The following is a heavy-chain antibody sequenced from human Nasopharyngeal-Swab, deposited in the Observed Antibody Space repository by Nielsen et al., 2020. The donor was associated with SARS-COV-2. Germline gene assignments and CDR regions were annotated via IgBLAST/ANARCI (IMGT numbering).Heavy chain of an antibody. Sequence: SVKVSCKASGGTFSSYAISWVRQAPGQGLEWMGRIIPILGIANYAQKFQGRVTITADKSTSTAYMELSSLRSEDTAVYYCARDCTNGVCYTVAYYYYGMDAWGQGTTVTVSS. CDR3: ARDCTNGVCYTVAYYYYGMDA. CDR1: GGTFSSYA. CDR2: IIPILGIA. V-gene: IGHV1-69*04. J-gene: IGHJ6*02. D-gene: IGHD2-8*01.